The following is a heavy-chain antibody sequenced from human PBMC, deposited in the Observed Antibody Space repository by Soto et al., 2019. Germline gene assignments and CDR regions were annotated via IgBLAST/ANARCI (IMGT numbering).Heavy chain of an antibody. CDR3: ARDIFGHVDAFDL. CDR1: GYIFSSFY. J-gene: IGHJ3*01. Sequence: ASVKVSCKASGYIFSSFYINWVRQAPGQGLEWMGWTSGYSGNSKYAQKFQGRVTMTTDTSTNTGYMEMRSLTSDDTAVYYCARDIFGHVDAFDLWGQGTMVTVSS. V-gene: IGHV1-18*01. CDR2: TSGYSGNS. D-gene: IGHD3-3*02.